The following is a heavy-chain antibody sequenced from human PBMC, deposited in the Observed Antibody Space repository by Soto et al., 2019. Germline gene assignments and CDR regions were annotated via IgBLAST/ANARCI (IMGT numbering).Heavy chain of an antibody. D-gene: IGHD2-15*01. Sequence: QVQLQESGPGLVKPSQTLSLTCTVSGGSISSGYYCWSWIRQHPGKGLEWIGYICYTGSTHYNPSIASRVRVSVDTSKNQFFLNLNSVTAADTAVYYCASVPVGGLAHIWGQGTLVTVSS. V-gene: IGHV4-31*03. CDR1: GGSISSGYYC. J-gene: IGHJ4*02. CDR3: ASVPVGGLAHI. CDR2: ICYTGST.